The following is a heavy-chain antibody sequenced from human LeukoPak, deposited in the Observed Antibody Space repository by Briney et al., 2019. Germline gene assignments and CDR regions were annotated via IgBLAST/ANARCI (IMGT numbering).Heavy chain of an antibody. V-gene: IGHV4-34*01. CDR2: INHSGST. D-gene: IGHD5-24*01. Sequence: SETLSLTCAVYGGSFSGYYWSWIRQPPGKGLEWIGEINHSGSTNHNPSLKSRVTISVDTSKNQFSLKLSSVTAADTAVYYCARGGRWLPDYWDQGTLVTVSS. CDR3: ARGGRWLPDY. CDR1: GGSFSGYY. J-gene: IGHJ4*02.